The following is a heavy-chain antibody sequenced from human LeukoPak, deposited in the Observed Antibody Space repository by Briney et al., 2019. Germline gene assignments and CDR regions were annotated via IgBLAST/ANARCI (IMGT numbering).Heavy chain of an antibody. V-gene: IGHV3-21*01. CDR3: ASAGSGWATDLYYIDY. CDR2: ISSSSSYI. J-gene: IGHJ4*02. Sequence: GGSLRLSCAASGFTFNSYGMNWVRQAPGKGLEWVSFISSSSSYIYYADSLKGRFTISRNNAKNSLYLQMNSLRAEDTAVYYCASAGSGWATDLYYIDYWGQGTLVTVSS. D-gene: IGHD6-19*01. CDR1: GFTFNSYG.